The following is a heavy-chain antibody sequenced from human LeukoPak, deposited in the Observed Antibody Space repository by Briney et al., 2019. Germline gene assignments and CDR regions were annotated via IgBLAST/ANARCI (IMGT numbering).Heavy chain of an antibody. J-gene: IGHJ4*02. V-gene: IGHV3-23*01. D-gene: IGHD3-22*01. CDR2: ISGSGGST. Sequence: PGGSLRLSCVVSGITLSNYGMSWVRQAPGRGLEWVAGISGSGGSTNYAASVKGRFTISRDNPKNTLYLQMNSLRAEDTAVYFCAKRGVVIRVILVGFHKEAYYFDSWGQGALVTISS. CDR3: AKRGVVIRVILVGFHKEAYYFDS. CDR1: GITLSNYG.